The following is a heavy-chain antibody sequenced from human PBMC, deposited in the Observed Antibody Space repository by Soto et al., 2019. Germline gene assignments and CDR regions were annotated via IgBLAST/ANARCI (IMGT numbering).Heavy chain of an antibody. Sequence: ASVKVSCKASGYTFTSYGISWVRQAPGQGLEWMGWISAYNGNTNYAQKLQGRVTMTTDTSTSTAYTELRSLRSDDTAVYYCARYDFWSGPTQYYFDYWGQGTLVTVSS. CDR3: ARYDFWSGPTQYYFDY. CDR1: GYTFTSYG. V-gene: IGHV1-18*01. CDR2: ISAYNGNT. J-gene: IGHJ4*02. D-gene: IGHD3-3*01.